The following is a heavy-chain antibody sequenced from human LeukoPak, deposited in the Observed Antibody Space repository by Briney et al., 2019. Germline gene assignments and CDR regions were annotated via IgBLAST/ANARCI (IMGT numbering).Heavy chain of an antibody. CDR2: IDYSGST. D-gene: IGHD3-22*01. CDR1: GGSISSSSYY. V-gene: IGHV4-39*07. Sequence: SETLSLTCTVSGGSISSSSYYWGWIRQPPGKGLEWLGSIDYSGSTYYNPSLKSRVAISVDTSKNQFSLKLSSVTAADTAVYYCAARVTMIVVVMRQPEYFQHWGQGTLVTVSS. CDR3: AARVTMIVVVMRQPEYFQH. J-gene: IGHJ1*01.